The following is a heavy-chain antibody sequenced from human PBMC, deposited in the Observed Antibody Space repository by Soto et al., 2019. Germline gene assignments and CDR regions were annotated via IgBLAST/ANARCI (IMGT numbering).Heavy chain of an antibody. CDR1: EFSVSSYS. CDR3: ARGSGYSYGHRFDY. CDR2: ITSSGSYI. J-gene: IGHJ4*02. V-gene: IGHV3-21*01. D-gene: IGHD5-12*01. Sequence: RLSSAGCEFSVSSYSINWVRQATGKGLEWVSSITSSGSYIYYADSVKGRFTISRDNSKNTLYLQMNSLRTEDTAVYYCARGSGYSYGHRFDYWGQGTLVTVSS.